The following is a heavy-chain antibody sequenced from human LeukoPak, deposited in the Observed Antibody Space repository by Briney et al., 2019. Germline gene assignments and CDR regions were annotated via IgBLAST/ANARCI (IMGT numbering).Heavy chain of an antibody. Sequence: SETLSLTCTVSGGSISSSSYYWGWIRQPPGKGLEWIGSIYYSGSTYYNPSLKSRVTISVDTSKNQFSLKLSSVTAADTAVYYCARDRLLPNHYFDYWGQGTLVTVSS. J-gene: IGHJ4*02. CDR3: ARDRLLPNHYFDY. V-gene: IGHV4-39*07. CDR1: GGSISSSSYY. CDR2: IYYSGST. D-gene: IGHD2-21*02.